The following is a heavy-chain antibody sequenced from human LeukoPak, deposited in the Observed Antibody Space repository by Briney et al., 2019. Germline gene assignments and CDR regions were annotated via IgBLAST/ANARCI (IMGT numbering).Heavy chain of an antibody. CDR1: GGSISSSSYY. Sequence: SETLSLTCTVSGGSISSSSYYWGWIRQPPGKGLEWIGSIYYSGSTYYNPSLKSRVTISVDTSKNQFSLKLSSVTAADTAVYYCARSAPYYYGSGRRRGHDYWGQGTLVTVSS. CDR3: ARSAPYYYGSGRRRGHDY. V-gene: IGHV4-39*01. CDR2: IYYSGST. D-gene: IGHD3-10*01. J-gene: IGHJ4*02.